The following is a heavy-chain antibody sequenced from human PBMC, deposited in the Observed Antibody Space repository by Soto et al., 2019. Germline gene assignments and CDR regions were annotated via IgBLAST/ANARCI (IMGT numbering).Heavy chain of an antibody. Sequence: EVQLLESGGGLVQPAGSLRLSCAASGFPFSFYAMTWVRQAPGKGLEWISIISGSGDSTLYADSVKGRFTISRDNSKNTLDLHINSLRVEDTAVYYCAFDFWGQGTLVTVS. V-gene: IGHV3-23*01. CDR1: GFPFSFYA. CDR3: AFDF. CDR2: ISGSGDST. J-gene: IGHJ4*02.